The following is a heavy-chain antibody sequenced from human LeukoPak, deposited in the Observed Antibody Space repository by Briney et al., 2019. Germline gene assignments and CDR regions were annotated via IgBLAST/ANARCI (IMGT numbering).Heavy chain of an antibody. CDR2: IYHSGST. CDR3: ARDLSGGSTNWFDP. Sequence: SETLSLTCAVSGGSISSSNWWSWVRQPPGKGLEWIGEIYHSGSTNYNPSLKSRVTISVDKSKNQFSLKLSSVTAADTAVYYCARDLSGGSTNWFDPWGQGTLVTVSS. D-gene: IGHD2-15*01. J-gene: IGHJ5*02. V-gene: IGHV4-4*02. CDR1: GGSISSSNW.